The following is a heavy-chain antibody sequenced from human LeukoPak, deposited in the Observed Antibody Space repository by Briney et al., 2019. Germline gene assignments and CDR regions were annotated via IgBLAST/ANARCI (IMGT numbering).Heavy chain of an antibody. Sequence: SQTLSLTCAVYGGSFSGYYWSWIRQPPGKGLEWIGEINHSGSTNYNPSLKSRVTISVDTSKNQFSLKLSSVTAADTAVYYCARGYCSSTSCYILGVYDYWGQGTLVTVSS. CDR3: ARGYCSSTSCYILGVYDY. D-gene: IGHD2-2*01. V-gene: IGHV4-34*01. CDR1: GGSFSGYY. J-gene: IGHJ4*02. CDR2: INHSGST.